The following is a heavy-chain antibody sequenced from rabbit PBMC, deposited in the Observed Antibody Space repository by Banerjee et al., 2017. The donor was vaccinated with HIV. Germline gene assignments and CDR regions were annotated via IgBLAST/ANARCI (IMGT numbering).Heavy chain of an antibody. CDR3: ARRVAGGLLDL. J-gene: IGHJ6*01. CDR2: INSSSGNT. V-gene: IGHV1S45*01. D-gene: IGHD4-2*01. Sequence: QEQLEESGGDLVKPEGSLTLTCTASGFSFSNKYVMSWVRQAPGKGLEWIACINSSSGNTVYARWAKGRFTISKTSSTTVTLQMTSLTAADTATYFCARRVAGGLLDLWGPGTLVTVS. CDR1: GFSFSNKYV.